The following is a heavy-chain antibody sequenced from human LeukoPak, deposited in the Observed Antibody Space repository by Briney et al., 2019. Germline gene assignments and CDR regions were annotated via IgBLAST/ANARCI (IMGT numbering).Heavy chain of an antibody. J-gene: IGHJ4*02. D-gene: IGHD6-13*01. CDR2: INPKSGRT. V-gene: IGHV1-8*01. Sequence: ASVKVSCKASGYTFTSSDTNWVRQATGQGLEWMGWINPKSGRTGYAKKFQARVSMTMNTSISTAYMEVSSLRFEDTAVYYCARGRSGLAAAGTYDYWGQGTLITVSS. CDR3: ARGRSGLAAAGTYDY. CDR1: GYTFTSSD.